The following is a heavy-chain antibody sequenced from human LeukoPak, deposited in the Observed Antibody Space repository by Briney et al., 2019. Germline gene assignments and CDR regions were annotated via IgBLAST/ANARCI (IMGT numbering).Heavy chain of an antibody. Sequence: SETLSLTCTVSGGSISSYYWSWIRQPPGKGLEWIGYIYYSESTNYNPCLKSRVTMSVDTSKNQFSLKLSSVTAADTAVYYCARGSYGSGGSSAFDIWGQGTMVTVSS. CDR3: ARGSYGSGGSSAFDI. D-gene: IGHD3-10*01. CDR2: IYYSEST. J-gene: IGHJ3*02. CDR1: GGSISSYY. V-gene: IGHV4-59*01.